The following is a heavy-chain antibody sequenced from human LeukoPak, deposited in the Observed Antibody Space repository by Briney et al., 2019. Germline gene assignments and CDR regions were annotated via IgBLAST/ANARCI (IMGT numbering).Heavy chain of an antibody. CDR1: GFTFSSYA. V-gene: IGHV3-23*01. CDR3: ARESEHRGASSVSVD. J-gene: IGHJ4*02. CDR2: ISGSGDDT. Sequence: GGSLRLSCAASGFTFSSYAMSWVRQAPGKGLEWVSAISGSGDDTYYADSVKGRFTLSRDNSMNTLYLQMNSLRAEDTAVYYCARESEHRGASSVSVDWGQGTLVTVSS. D-gene: IGHD1-14*01.